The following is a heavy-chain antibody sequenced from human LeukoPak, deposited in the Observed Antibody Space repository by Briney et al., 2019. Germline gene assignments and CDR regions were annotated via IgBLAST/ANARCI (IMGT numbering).Heavy chain of an antibody. J-gene: IGHJ4*02. CDR1: GGSFSGYY. CDR3: ARGDDDFWSGYLGY. CDR2: INHSGST. D-gene: IGHD3-3*01. Sequence: SETLSLTCAVYGGSFSGYYWSWIRQPPGKGLEWMGEINHSGSTNYNPSLTSRGTISVDTSKNQFFLKLSSVTAADTAVYYCARGDDDFWSGYLGYWGQGTLVTVSS. V-gene: IGHV4-34*01.